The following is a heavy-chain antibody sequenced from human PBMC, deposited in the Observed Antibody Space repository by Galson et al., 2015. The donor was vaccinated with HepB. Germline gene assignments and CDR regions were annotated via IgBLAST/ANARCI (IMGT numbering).Heavy chain of an antibody. CDR3: VKEGSWFGGDWFDP. V-gene: IGHV3-21*04. J-gene: IGHJ5*02. D-gene: IGHD3-16*01. CDR2: ISSSSSYK. CDR1: GFTFSTNS. Sequence: SLRLSCAASGFTFSTNSMNWVRQAPGKGLEWVSSISSSSSYKYYADSVKGRFTISRDNSKDTVFLQMDNLRAEDTAVYYCVKEGSWFGGDWFDPWGQGALVTVS.